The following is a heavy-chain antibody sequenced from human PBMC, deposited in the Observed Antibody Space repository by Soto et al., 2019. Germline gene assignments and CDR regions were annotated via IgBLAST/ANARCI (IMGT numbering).Heavy chain of an antibody. D-gene: IGHD3-9*01. J-gene: IGHJ3*02. Sequence: QLQLQESGPGLLKASETLSLTCNVSGDSITSSRYYWGWIRQPPGKGLDWIGIVSYSGSTYYNECLKSRVTISVDTSKNQFSLKLSSVTASDTAVYYCARAIFGLRDVFENWGQGTMVTVSS. CDR3: ARAIFGLRDVFEN. CDR2: VSYSGST. V-gene: IGHV4-39*01. CDR1: GDSITSSRYY.